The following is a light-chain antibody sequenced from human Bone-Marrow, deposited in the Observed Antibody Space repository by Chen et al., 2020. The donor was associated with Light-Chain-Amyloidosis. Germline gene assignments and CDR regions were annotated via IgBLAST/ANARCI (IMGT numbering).Light chain of an antibody. V-gene: IGLV3-21*02. CDR1: NIGSTS. Sequence: SYVLTQPSSVSVAPGQTATIACGGNNIGSTSVHWYQQTPGQAPLLGVYDDSDRPSGIPERLSGSNAGNTATLTISRGEAGEEADYYCQVWDKSSDRPVFGGGTKLTVL. CDR3: QVWDKSSDRPV. J-gene: IGLJ3*02. CDR2: DDS.